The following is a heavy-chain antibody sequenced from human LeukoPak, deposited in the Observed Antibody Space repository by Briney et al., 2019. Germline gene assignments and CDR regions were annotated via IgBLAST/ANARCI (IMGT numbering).Heavy chain of an antibody. CDR1: GFTFSSYW. D-gene: IGHD1-26*01. Sequence: GGSLRLSCAVSGFTFSSYWMSWVRQAPGKGLEWVANIKQDGSEKYYVDSVKGRFTISRDNAKNSLYLQMNSLRAEDTAVYYCAREAGGATPYWGQGTLVTVSS. CDR2: IKQDGSEK. CDR3: AREAGGATPY. V-gene: IGHV3-7*01. J-gene: IGHJ4*02.